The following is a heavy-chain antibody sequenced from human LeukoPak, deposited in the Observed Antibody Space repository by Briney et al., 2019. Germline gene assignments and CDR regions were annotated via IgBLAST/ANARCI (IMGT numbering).Heavy chain of an antibody. V-gene: IGHV3-48*02. J-gene: IGHJ4*02. Sequence: PGGSLRLSCAASGFTFSSYSVIWARQAPGKGLEWVSYVSSSGTTPYYADSVKGRFTISRDNGKNLVSLQMNSLRDEDTAVYYCARADRDGNKRFLDWGQGTLVTVSS. CDR1: GFTFSSYS. D-gene: IGHD5-24*01. CDR2: VSSSGTTP. CDR3: ARADRDGNKRFLD.